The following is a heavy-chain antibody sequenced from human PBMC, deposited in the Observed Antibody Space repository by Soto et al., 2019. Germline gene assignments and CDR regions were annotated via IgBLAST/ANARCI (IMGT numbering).Heavy chain of an antibody. J-gene: IGHJ6*02. CDR1: GGSISSSSYY. CDR2: IYYSGST. D-gene: IGHD3-3*01. Sequence: SETLSLTCTVSGGSISSSSYYWGWIRQPPGKGLEWIGSIYYSGSTYYNPSLKSRVTISVDTSKNQFSLKLSSVTAADTAVYYCARGVINYDFWSGVDYYGMDVWGQGTTVTVSS. CDR3: ARGVINYDFWSGVDYYGMDV. V-gene: IGHV4-39*01.